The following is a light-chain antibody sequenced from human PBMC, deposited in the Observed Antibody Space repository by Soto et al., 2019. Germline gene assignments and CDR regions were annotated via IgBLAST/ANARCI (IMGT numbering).Light chain of an antibody. J-gene: IGLJ3*02. Sequence: QSALTQPASVSGSPGQSITISCTGASSDVGLYDFVSWYQHHPGKAPKLLIFEVSYRPSGVSSRFSGSKSGNTASLTISGLQAEDEADYYCGTWDKSLSAGVFGGGTKVTVL. CDR2: EVS. CDR1: SSDVGLYDF. V-gene: IGLV2-14*01. CDR3: GTWDKSLSAGV.